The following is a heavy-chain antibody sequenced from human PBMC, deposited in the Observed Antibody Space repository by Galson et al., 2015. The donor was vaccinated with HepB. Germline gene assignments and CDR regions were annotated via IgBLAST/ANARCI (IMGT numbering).Heavy chain of an antibody. Sequence: SLRLSCAASGFTFSSYTMNWVRQAPGKGLEWISYISTTSDNKFSADSVKGRFIISRDNAKNLLYLQINCLRAEDTAVYYCTRIALSGSYWYFDYWGQGSLVTVSS. V-gene: IGHV3-48*01. CDR3: TRIALSGSYWYFDY. D-gene: IGHD1-26*01. J-gene: IGHJ4*02. CDR2: ISTTSDNK. CDR1: GFTFSSYT.